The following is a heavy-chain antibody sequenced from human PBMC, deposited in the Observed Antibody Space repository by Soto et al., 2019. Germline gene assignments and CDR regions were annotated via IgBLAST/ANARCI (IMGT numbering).Heavy chain of an antibody. CDR3: ARSKTIVMPCFDY. J-gene: IGHJ4*02. D-gene: IGHD1-26*01. V-gene: IGHV1-3*04. CDR1: GYVFTNFA. CDR2: INTGNGDS. Sequence: ASVKVSCKASGYVFTNFAIHWMRQAPGQGPEWMGWINTGNGDSKYSEKFQARVTITRDTSATTAYMELSSLRSEDTAVYYCARSKTIVMPCFDYWGQGTLVTVSS.